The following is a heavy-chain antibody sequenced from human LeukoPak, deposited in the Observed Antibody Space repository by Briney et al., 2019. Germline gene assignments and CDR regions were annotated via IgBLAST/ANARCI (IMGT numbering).Heavy chain of an antibody. D-gene: IGHD6-13*01. J-gene: IGHJ3*01. V-gene: IGHV1-69*13. CDR3: ARDLIAPDGNLVHV. CDR1: GGPLSSYA. CDR2: ILPINGAT. Sequence: WASVKVSCKASGGPLSSYAISWVRQAPGQGLERMGEILPINGATNYAQNFQGRVTITADGSTSTAYLEVRGLRSEDTAVYFCARDLIAPDGNLVHVWDYGTKVIVSS.